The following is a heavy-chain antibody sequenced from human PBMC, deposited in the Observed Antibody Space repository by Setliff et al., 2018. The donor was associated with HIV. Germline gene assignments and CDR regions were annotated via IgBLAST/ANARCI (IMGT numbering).Heavy chain of an antibody. CDR3: VRDGFVGKGGFDY. CDR1: GFTFSSYS. CDR2: ISSSSSYI. Sequence: PGGSLRLSCAASGFTFSSYSMNWVRQAPGKELEWVSSISSSSSYIYYADSVKGRFTISRDNAKNSLYLQMNSLRAEDTAVYYCVRDGFVGKGGFDYWGQGTLVTVSS. V-gene: IGHV3-21*01. D-gene: IGHD7-27*01. J-gene: IGHJ4*02.